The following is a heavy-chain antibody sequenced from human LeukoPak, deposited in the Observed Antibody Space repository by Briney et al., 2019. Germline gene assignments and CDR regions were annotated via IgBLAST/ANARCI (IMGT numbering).Heavy chain of an antibody. Sequence: PGRSLRLLRGTSVFTLSLYGMHCVRQAPARALEWVAFIRYDGSNKYYADSVKGRFTISRDNSKNTLYLQMNSLRAEDTAVYYCATPLTSLGVYWGQGTLVTVSS. D-gene: IGHD2-8*01. CDR2: IRYDGSNK. CDR3: ATPLTSLGVY. CDR1: VFTLSLYG. J-gene: IGHJ4*02. V-gene: IGHV3-30*02.